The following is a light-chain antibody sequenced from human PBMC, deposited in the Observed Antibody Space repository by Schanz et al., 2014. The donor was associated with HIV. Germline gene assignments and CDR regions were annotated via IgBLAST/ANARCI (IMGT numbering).Light chain of an antibody. V-gene: IGLV2-8*01. CDR3: SSYGGNYNLL. J-gene: IGLJ2*01. Sequence: QSALTQPPSASGSPGQSVTISCTGSDRAIGDNNYVSWYQQHPGKAPKLMIYDVNKPPSAVPDRFSGSKSGNTASLTVSGLQAEDEADYYCSSYGGNYNLLFGGGTKL. CDR2: DVN. CDR1: DRAIGDNNY.